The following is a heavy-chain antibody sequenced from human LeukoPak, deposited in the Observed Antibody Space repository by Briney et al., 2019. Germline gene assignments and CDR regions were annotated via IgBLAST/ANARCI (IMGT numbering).Heavy chain of an antibody. D-gene: IGHD5-18*01. CDR1: GFTFDRHA. CDR2: ISSYESNQ. J-gene: IGHJ4*02. CDR3: VEGQPGGTQLHSWAPYYFDY. V-gene: IGHV3-30*18. Sequence: GESLRLSCAVSGFTFDRHAMCWVRQSAGKGLEWVAVISSYESNQYYADSVKGRFTISRDNSKNTLYLQMNSLRAEDTAVYYCVEGQPGGTQLHSWAPYYFDYWGQGTLVTVSS.